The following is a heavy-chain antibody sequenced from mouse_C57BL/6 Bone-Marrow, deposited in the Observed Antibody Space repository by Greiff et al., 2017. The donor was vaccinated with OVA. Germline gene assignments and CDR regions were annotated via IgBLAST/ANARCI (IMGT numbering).Heavy chain of an antibody. CDR2: INPYNGDT. D-gene: IGHD1-1*01. CDR3: ARPDDYGSSYWYFDV. CDR1: GYSFTGYF. Sequence: VQLQQSGPELVKPGDSVKISCKASGYSFTGYFMNWVMQSHGKSLEWIGRINPYNGDTFYNQKFKGQATLTVDKSSSTAHMELRSLTSEDSAVYYCARPDDYGSSYWYFDVWGTGTTVTVSS. V-gene: IGHV1-20*01. J-gene: IGHJ1*03.